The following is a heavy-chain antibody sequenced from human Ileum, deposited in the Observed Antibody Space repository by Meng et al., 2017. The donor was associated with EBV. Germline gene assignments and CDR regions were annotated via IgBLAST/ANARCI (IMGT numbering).Heavy chain of an antibody. V-gene: IGHV2-5*02. CDR3: AHSDPLEMATCFDY. Sequence: SLVNPRQDLTLTCTFSALAFATRRVVLGLIRQPPGKALEWLALIYWDDDKRYSPSLKSRLTITKETSKNQVVLTMTYMDPVDTATYYCAHSDPLEMATCFDYWGQGTLVTVSS. J-gene: IGHJ4*02. D-gene: IGHD5-24*01. CDR1: ALAFATRRVV. CDR2: IYWDDDK.